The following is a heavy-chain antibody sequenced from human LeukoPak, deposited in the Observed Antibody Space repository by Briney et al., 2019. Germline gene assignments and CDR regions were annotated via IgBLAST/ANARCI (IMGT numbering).Heavy chain of an antibody. J-gene: IGHJ4*02. CDR2: ISSSGSPT. CDR1: GFTFSDYY. D-gene: IGHD2-15*01. V-gene: IGHV3-11*04. Sequence: PGGSLRLSCAASGFTFSDYYMSWIRQAPGKGLEWVSYISSSGSPTYYADSVKGRFTISRDNAKNALYLQMNSLRAEDTAVYYCARDTLVVGAPDGPIDYWGQGTLVTVSS. CDR3: ARDTLVVGAPDGPIDY.